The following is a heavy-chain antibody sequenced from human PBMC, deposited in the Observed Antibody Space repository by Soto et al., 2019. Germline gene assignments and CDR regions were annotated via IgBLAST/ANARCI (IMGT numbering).Heavy chain of an antibody. D-gene: IGHD6-19*01. CDR2: IGTAGDT. CDR3: ARERIAVAGTGAFDI. Sequence: EVQLVESGGGLVQPGGSLRLSCAASGFTFSSYDMQWVRQATGKGLEWVSAIGTAGDTYYPGSVKGRFTISRENAKNSLYLQMNSLRAGDTAVYYCARERIAVAGTGAFDIWGQGTMVTVSS. V-gene: IGHV3-13*04. J-gene: IGHJ3*02. CDR1: GFTFSSYD.